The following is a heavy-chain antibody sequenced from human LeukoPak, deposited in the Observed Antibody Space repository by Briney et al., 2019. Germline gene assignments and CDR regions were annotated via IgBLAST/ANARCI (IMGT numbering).Heavy chain of an antibody. Sequence: PSETLSLTCTVSGGSISSSSYYWGWIRQPPGKGLEWIGSIYYSGSTYYNPSLKSRVTISVDTSKNQFSLKLSSVTAADTAVYYCARLGAPRSITMVRGAYHYYMDVWGKGTTVTISS. CDR3: ARLGAPRSITMVRGAYHYYMDV. J-gene: IGHJ6*03. CDR1: GGSISSSSYY. V-gene: IGHV4-39*01. CDR2: IYYSGST. D-gene: IGHD3-10*01.